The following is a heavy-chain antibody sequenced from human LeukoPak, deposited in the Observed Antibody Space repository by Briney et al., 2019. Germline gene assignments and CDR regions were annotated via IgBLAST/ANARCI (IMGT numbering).Heavy chain of an antibody. CDR3: ARAISGRYDY. Sequence: GGSLRLSCAASGFTFSIYSMNWVRQAPGKGPEWVSNISGGSRTIYYADFVKGRFTLSRDNAKNSLYLQMNSLRAEDTAVYYCARAISGRYDYWGQGTLVTVSS. CDR1: GFTFSIYS. J-gene: IGHJ4*02. CDR2: ISGGSRTI. V-gene: IGHV3-48*04. D-gene: IGHD3-10*01.